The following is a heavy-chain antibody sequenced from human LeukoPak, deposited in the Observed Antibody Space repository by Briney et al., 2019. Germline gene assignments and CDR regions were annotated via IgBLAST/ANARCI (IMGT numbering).Heavy chain of an antibody. Sequence: GGSLRLSCAASGFSFSSYSMNWVRQAPGKGLEWVAFIRSRSTNIYYADFVKGRFTISRDNAKNSLYLQMSSLRDEDTAMYYCARRRGYSYGLDRSYYYYGMDVWGQGTTVTVSS. CDR3: ARRRGYSYGLDRSYYYYGMDV. J-gene: IGHJ6*02. V-gene: IGHV3-48*02. CDR2: IRSRSTNI. CDR1: GFSFSSYS. D-gene: IGHD5-18*01.